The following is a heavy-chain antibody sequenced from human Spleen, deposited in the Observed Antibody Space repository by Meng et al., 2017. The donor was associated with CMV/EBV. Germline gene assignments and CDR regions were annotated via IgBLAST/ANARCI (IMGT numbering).Heavy chain of an antibody. CDR1: GFTFGSYA. Sequence: VSGFTFGSYAMSWVRQAPGKGLEWVSTISGSGGTANYADSVKGRFTISRDNSKNTLYLQMNSLRAEDAAVYYCAKEVSQWLSHFDFWGQGALVTVSS. V-gene: IGHV3-23*01. CDR3: AKEVSQWLSHFDF. J-gene: IGHJ4*02. D-gene: IGHD6-19*01. CDR2: ISGSGGTA.